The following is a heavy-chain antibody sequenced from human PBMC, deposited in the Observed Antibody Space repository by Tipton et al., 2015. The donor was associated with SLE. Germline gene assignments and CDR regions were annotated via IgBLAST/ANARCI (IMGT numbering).Heavy chain of an antibody. D-gene: IGHD3-22*01. J-gene: IGHJ3*02. Sequence: SLRLSCAASGFTFNRYAMSWVRQAPGKGLEWVSSISSSSSYIYYADSVKGRFTISRDNAKNSLYLQMNSLRAEDTAVYYCARDATMIVVVGSAFDIWGQGTMVTVSS. CDR1: GFTFNRYA. CDR3: ARDATMIVVVGSAFDI. CDR2: ISSSSSYI. V-gene: IGHV3-21*01.